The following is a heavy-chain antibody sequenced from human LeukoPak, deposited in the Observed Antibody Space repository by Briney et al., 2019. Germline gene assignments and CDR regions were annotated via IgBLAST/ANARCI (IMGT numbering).Heavy chain of an antibody. D-gene: IGHD6-19*01. Sequence: SETLFLTCTVSGGSISSCYWSRIRQPPGKGLEWIGYIYYSGSINYNPSLKSRVTISVDTSKNQFSLKLSSVTAADTAVYYCARDVGGWYDYWGQGTLVTVSS. J-gene: IGHJ4*02. V-gene: IGHV4-59*01. CDR3: ARDVGGWYDY. CDR1: GGSISSCY. CDR2: IYYSGSI.